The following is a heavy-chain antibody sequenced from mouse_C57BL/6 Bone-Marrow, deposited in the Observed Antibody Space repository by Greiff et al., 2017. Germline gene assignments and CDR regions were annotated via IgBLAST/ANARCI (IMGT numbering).Heavy chain of an antibody. Sequence: QVHVKQSGAELARPGASVKLSCKASGYTFTSYGISWVKQRTGQGLEWIGEIYPRSGNTYYNEKFKGKATLTADKSSSTAYMELRSLTSEDSAVYFCAIRITTVVAHFDYWGQGTTLTVSS. V-gene: IGHV1-81*01. J-gene: IGHJ2*01. CDR3: AIRITTVVAHFDY. D-gene: IGHD1-1*01. CDR1: GYTFTSYG. CDR2: IYPRSGNT.